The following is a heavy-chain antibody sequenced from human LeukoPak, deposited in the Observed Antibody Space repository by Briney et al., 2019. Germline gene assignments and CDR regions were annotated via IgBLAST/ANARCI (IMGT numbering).Heavy chain of an antibody. CDR2: IWYDGSNK. V-gene: IGHV3-33*01. J-gene: IGHJ6*03. CDR1: GFTFSSYG. Sequence: GGSLRLSCAASGFTFSSYGMHWVRQAPGKGLEWVAVIWYDGSNKYYADSVKGRFTISRDNSKNTLYLQMNSLRAEDTAVYYCARDGRSSSWYSYYYYMDVWGKGTTVTVSS. D-gene: IGHD6-13*01. CDR3: ARDGRSSSWYSYYYYMDV.